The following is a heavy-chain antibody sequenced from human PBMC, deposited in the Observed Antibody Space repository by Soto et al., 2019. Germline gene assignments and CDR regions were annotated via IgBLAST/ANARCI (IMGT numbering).Heavy chain of an antibody. CDR1: GFTFSSYS. CDR2: IKPDGSEK. Sequence: GGSLRLSCAASGFTFSSYSVSWVRQAPGKGLEWVANIKPDGSEKFYVDSLKGRFTMSRDNAKNSLYLQMNGLRADDTAVYYCARGDYYDTSGPFSDAFDIWGQGTMVTVSS. D-gene: IGHD3-22*01. V-gene: IGHV3-7*04. J-gene: IGHJ3*02. CDR3: ARGDYYDTSGPFSDAFDI.